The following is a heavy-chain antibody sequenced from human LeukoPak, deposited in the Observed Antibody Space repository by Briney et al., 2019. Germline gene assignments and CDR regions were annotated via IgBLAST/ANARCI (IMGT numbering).Heavy chain of an antibody. J-gene: IGHJ5*02. Sequence: SETLSLTCTVSGGSISNNYWNWIRQPAGKGLEWIGSIYHSGSTYYNPSLKSRVTISVDTSKNQFSLKLSSVTAADTAVYYCARVLSSGTDWFDPWGQGTLVTVSS. CDR1: GGSISNNY. CDR2: IYHSGST. V-gene: IGHV4-4*07. D-gene: IGHD6-13*01. CDR3: ARVLSSGTDWFDP.